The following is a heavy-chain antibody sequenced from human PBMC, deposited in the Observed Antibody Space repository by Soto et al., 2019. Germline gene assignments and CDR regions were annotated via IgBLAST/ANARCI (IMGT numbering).Heavy chain of an antibody. Sequence: SVKVSCKASGFTFSNSAVQWVRQARGQRLEWIGWIVVGSGDTNYAQKFQERVTITRDMSTSTAYMEMRGLTSEDTAVYYCALPGYMFSNDYDISGQGTLLTVS. CDR2: IVVGSGDT. J-gene: IGHJ3*02. V-gene: IGHV1-58*01. D-gene: IGHD3-10*02. CDR1: GFTFSNSA. CDR3: ALPGYMFSNDYDI.